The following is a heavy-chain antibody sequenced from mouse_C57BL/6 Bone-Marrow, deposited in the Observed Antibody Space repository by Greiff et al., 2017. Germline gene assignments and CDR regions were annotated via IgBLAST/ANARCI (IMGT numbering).Heavy chain of an antibody. Sequence: EVKLVESGGGLVQPGGSLKLSCAASGFTFSDYGMAWVRQAPRKGPEWVAFISNLAYSIYYADTVTGRFPISRENAKNTLYLEMSSLRSEDTAMYYCARRVIEDYAMDYWGQGTSVTVSS. CDR3: ARRVIEDYAMDY. CDR1: GFTFSDYG. V-gene: IGHV5-15*01. J-gene: IGHJ4*01. CDR2: ISNLAYSI. D-gene: IGHD2-2*01.